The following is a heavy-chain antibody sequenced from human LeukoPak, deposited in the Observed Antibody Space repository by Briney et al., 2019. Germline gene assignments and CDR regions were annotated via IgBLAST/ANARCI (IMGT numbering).Heavy chain of an antibody. D-gene: IGHD5-12*01. Sequence: GGSLRLSCAVSGFTFSSYWMHWVRQAPGMGLVWVSRIKSDGSTTSYADSVKGRFTISRDNAKNTLYLQMNSLRPEDMAVYYCAKEIFSGLLYIDYWGQGTLVTVSS. CDR1: GFTFSSYW. CDR2: IKSDGSTT. CDR3: AKEIFSGLLYIDY. J-gene: IGHJ4*02. V-gene: IGHV3-74*01.